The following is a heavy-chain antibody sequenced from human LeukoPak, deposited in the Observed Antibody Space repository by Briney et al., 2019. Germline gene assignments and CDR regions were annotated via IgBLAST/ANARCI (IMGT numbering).Heavy chain of an antibody. CDR2: INHSGST. V-gene: IGHV4-34*01. CDR1: GGSFSGYY. CDR3: ARGRIAAAALPDYDY. D-gene: IGHD6-13*01. Sequence: SETLSLTCAVYGGSFSGYYWSWIRQPPGKGLEWIGDINHSGSTNYNPSLKSRVTISVDTSKNQFSLKLSSVTAADTAVYYCARGRIAAAALPDYDYWGQGTLVTVSS. J-gene: IGHJ4*02.